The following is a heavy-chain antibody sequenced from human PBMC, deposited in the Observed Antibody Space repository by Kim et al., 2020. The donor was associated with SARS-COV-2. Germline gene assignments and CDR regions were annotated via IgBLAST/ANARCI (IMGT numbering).Heavy chain of an antibody. Sequence: SETLSLTCTVSGGSISSYYWSWIRQPPGKGLEWIGYIYYSGSTNYNPSLKSRVTIPVDTSKNQFSLKLSSVTAADTAVDYCARGSPQGYDFWSGYYSGHFDYWGQGTLVTVSS. D-gene: IGHD3-3*01. CDR1: GGSISSYY. CDR2: IYYSGST. V-gene: IGHV4-59*01. CDR3: ARGSPQGYDFWSGYYSGHFDY. J-gene: IGHJ4*02.